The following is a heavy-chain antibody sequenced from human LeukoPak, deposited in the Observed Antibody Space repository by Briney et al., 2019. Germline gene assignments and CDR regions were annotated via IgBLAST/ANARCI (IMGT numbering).Heavy chain of an antibody. D-gene: IGHD3-9*01. J-gene: IGHJ4*02. Sequence: PSETLSLTCAVYGGSFSGYYWSWIRQPPGKGLEWIGEINHSGSTNYNPSLKSRVTISVDTSKNQFSLKLSSVTAADTAVYYCARDAIVLDYWGQGTLVTVSS. CDR1: GGSFSGYY. V-gene: IGHV4-34*01. CDR3: ARDAIVLDY. CDR2: INHSGST.